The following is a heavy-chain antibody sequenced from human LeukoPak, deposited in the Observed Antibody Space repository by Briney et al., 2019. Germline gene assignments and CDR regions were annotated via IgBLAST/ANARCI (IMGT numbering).Heavy chain of an antibody. CDR2: INPNNGDT. J-gene: IGHJ3*02. Sequence: ASVKVSCKASGYSFTAQYMDWLRQAPGQGLEWMGWINPNNGDTKYAQSFLGRVTMARDMSINTVYMELSGLRSDDTALYYCASAVPAIVIPQNGFDIWGPGTMVTVSS. V-gene: IGHV1-2*02. D-gene: IGHD1-26*01. CDR1: GYSFTAQY. CDR3: ASAVPAIVIPQNGFDI.